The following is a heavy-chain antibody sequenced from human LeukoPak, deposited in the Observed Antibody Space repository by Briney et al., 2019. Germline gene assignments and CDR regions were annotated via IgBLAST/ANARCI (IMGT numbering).Heavy chain of an antibody. J-gene: IGHJ4*02. CDR3: AKEVGCSSTSCYMSTYYFDY. Sequence: PGGSLRLSCAASGFTFSSYAMSWVRQAPGKGLEWVSAISGSGGSTYYADSVKGRFTISRDNSKNTLYLQMNSLRAEDTAVYYCAKEVGCSSTSCYMSTYYFDYWGQGTLVTVSS. CDR2: ISGSGGST. D-gene: IGHD2-2*02. V-gene: IGHV3-23*01. CDR1: GFTFSSYA.